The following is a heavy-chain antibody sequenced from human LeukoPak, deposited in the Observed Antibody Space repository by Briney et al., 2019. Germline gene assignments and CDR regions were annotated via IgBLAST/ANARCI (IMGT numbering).Heavy chain of an antibody. CDR1: GGSINNANYY. V-gene: IGHV4-39*01. CDR2: IYYSGST. Sequence: PSETLSLTCTVSGGSINNANYYWGWIRQPPGKGLEWIGSIYYSGSTYYNPSLKSRVTISVDTSKNQFSLKLSSVTAADTAVYYCARTSGYSYGPDYDYWGQGTLVTVSS. CDR3: ARTSGYSYGPDYDY. D-gene: IGHD5-18*01. J-gene: IGHJ4*02.